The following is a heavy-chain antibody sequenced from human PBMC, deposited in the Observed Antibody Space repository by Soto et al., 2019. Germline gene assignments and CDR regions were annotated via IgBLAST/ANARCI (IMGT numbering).Heavy chain of an antibody. D-gene: IGHD3-9*01. CDR1: GFTFTSSA. CDR2: IVVGSGNT. Sequence: SVKVSCKASGFTFTSSAVQWVRQARGQRLEWIGWIVVGSGNTNYAQKFQERVTITRDMSTSTAYMELSSLRSEDTAVYYCAAYPPPALGHFDWLLCAFVCWGQGALVTVSS. CDR3: AAYPPPALGHFDWLLCAFVC. J-gene: IGHJ4*02. V-gene: IGHV1-58*01.